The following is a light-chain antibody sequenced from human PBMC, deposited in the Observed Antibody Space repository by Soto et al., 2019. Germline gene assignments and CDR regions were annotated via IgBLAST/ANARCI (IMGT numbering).Light chain of an antibody. Sequence: QSALTQPASVSGSPGQSITISCTGTSSDVGGYNYVSRYQQHPGKAPKLMIYDVSNRPSGVSNRFSGSKSGNTASLTISGLQAEDEADYYCSSYTRSSTLEVFGTGTKLTVL. CDR1: SSDVGGYNY. V-gene: IGLV2-14*01. J-gene: IGLJ1*01. CDR3: SSYTRSSTLEV. CDR2: DVS.